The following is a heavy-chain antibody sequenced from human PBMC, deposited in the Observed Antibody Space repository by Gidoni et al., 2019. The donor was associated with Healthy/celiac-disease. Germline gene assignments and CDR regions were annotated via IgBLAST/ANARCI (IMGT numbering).Heavy chain of an antibody. V-gene: IGHV4-39*01. D-gene: IGHD5-18*01. Sequence: QLQLQESGPGLVKPSETLSLTCTVSGGSISSSSYYWGWIRQPPGKGLEWIGSIYYSGSTYYNPSLKSRVTISVDTSKNQFSLKLSSVTAADTAVYYCARHVDTAMGVFDYWGQGTLVTVSS. J-gene: IGHJ4*02. CDR2: IYYSGST. CDR1: GGSISSSSYY. CDR3: ARHVDTAMGVFDY.